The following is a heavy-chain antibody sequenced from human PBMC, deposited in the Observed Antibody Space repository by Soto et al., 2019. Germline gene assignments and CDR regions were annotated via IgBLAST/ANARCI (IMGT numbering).Heavy chain of an antibody. Sequence: ESLKISCKGSGYSFTSYWIGWVRQMPGKGLEWMGIIYPGDSDTRYSPSFQGQVTISADKSISTAYLQWSSLKASDTAMYYCARRGVPAATWSAFDIWGQGTMVTVSS. CDR2: IYPGDSDT. CDR3: ARRGVPAATWSAFDI. V-gene: IGHV5-51*01. CDR1: GYSFTSYW. D-gene: IGHD2-2*01. J-gene: IGHJ3*02.